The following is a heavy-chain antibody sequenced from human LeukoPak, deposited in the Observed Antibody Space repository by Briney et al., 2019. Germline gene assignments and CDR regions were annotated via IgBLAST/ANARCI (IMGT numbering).Heavy chain of an antibody. V-gene: IGHV3-15*01. CDR3: LYYYDSSGYYRVDY. Sequence: GGSLRLSCAASGFTFSNAWMSWVRQAPGKGLEWVGRIKNKTDGGTTDYAAPVKGRFTISRDDSKNTLYLQMNSLKTEDTAVYYCLYYYDSSGYYRVDYWGQGTLVTVSS. CDR2: IKNKTDGGTT. CDR1: GFTFSNAW. D-gene: IGHD3-22*01. J-gene: IGHJ4*02.